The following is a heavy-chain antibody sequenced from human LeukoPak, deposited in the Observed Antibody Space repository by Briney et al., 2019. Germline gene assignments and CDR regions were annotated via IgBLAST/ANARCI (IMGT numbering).Heavy chain of an antibody. CDR2: INHSGST. CDR1: GGSFSVYY. Sequence: PSETLSLACAVYGGSFSVYYWSWIRQPPGKGREWIGEINHSGSTNYTPALKSRVTISVDTSKNQFSLKLSSVTAADTAVYYCARSGGNWFDPWGQGTLVTVSS. D-gene: IGHD2-8*02. V-gene: IGHV4-34*01. CDR3: ARSGGNWFDP. J-gene: IGHJ5*02.